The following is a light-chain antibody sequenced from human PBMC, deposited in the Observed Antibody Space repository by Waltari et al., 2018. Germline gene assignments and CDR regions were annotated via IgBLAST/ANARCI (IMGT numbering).Light chain of an antibody. V-gene: IGLV1-47*02. Sequence: QSVLTKQPSASGAPGQKVVISCYGTRSNSLTNYVACYQQVPGAAPKLLIYYDDQRPSGVPDLFSGSKSDTSASLAITGLRSEAESDYFCAAWDNILTSPLFGGGTRLTVL. CDR2: YDD. J-gene: IGLJ2*01. CDR3: AAWDNILTSPL. CDR1: RSNSLTNY.